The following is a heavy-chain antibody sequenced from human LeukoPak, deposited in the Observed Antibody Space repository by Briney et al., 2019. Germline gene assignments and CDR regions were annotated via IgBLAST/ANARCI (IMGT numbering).Heavy chain of an antibody. CDR1: GGSISSSSYY. Sequence: PSETLSLACTVPGGSISSSSYYWGLMRQPPAMGLEWIGSIYYSGRTYYNPSLKGRVTISVDTSKNQFSLKLSSVTAADTAVYYCATRYCSGGSCYAVDYWGQGTLVTVSS. D-gene: IGHD2-15*01. V-gene: IGHV4-39*01. J-gene: IGHJ4*02. CDR2: IYYSGRT. CDR3: ATRYCSGGSCYAVDY.